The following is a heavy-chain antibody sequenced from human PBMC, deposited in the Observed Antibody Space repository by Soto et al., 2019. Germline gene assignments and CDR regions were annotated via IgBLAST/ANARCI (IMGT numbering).Heavy chain of an antibody. V-gene: IGHV3-53*05. Sequence: PGGSLRLSCAASGFTVSSNYMSWVRQAPGKGLEWVSVIYSGGSTYYADSVKGRFTISRDNSKNTLYLQMNSLRAEDTAVYYCEKSIGLLSGYYYGMDVWGQGTTVTVSS. CDR3: EKSIGLLSGYYYGMDV. CDR2: IYSGGST. J-gene: IGHJ6*02. D-gene: IGHD3-10*01. CDR1: GFTVSSNY.